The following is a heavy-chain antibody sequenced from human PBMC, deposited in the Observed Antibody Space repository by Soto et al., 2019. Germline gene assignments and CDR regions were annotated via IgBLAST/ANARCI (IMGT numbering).Heavy chain of an antibody. D-gene: IGHD3-22*01. CDR2: ISINGGST. CDR3: VKGEYYYDSSGYYPFDY. CDR1: GFTFSIYA. Sequence: AGGSLRLSCAASGFTFSIYAMHWVRQAPGKGLEYVSSISINGGSTHYADSVKGRFTISRDNSKNTQYLQMSSLRADDTALYYCVKGEYYYDSSGYYPFDYWGQGTLVTVPQ. J-gene: IGHJ4*02. V-gene: IGHV3-64D*06.